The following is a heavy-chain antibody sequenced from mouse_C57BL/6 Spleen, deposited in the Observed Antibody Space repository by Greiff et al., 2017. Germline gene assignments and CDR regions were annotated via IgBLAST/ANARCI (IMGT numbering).Heavy chain of an antibody. D-gene: IGHD2-5*01. CDR1: GFTFSSYA. J-gene: IGHJ4*01. CDR3: TRSAYSNYDAMDD. Sequence: EVQLVESGEGLVKPGGSLKLSCAASGFTFSSYAMSWVRQTPEKRLEWVAYISSGGDYIYYAETVKGRITIARDNARNTLYLQMSRLKSEDAAMYYCTRSAYSNYDAMDDWGQGTSVTVSS. V-gene: IGHV5-9-1*02. CDR2: ISSGGDYI.